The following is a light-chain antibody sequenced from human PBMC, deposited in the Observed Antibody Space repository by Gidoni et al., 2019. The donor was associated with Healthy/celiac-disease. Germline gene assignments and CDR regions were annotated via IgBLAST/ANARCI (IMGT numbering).Light chain of an antibody. V-gene: IGKV1-33*01. J-gene: IGKJ4*01. CDR1: QDISNY. CDR2: DAS. Sequence: DIQMTQSPSSLSASVGDRVTITCQPSQDISNYLNWYQQKPGKAPKLLIYDASNLETGVPSSFSGSGSGTDFTFTIISLQPEDIATYYCQQYDNLPLTFGGXTKVEIK. CDR3: QQYDNLPLT.